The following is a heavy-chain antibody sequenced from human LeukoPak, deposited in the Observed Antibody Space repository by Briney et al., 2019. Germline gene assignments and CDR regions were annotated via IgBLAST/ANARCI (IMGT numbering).Heavy chain of an antibody. J-gene: IGHJ6*03. CDR1: RYTFTSYG. D-gene: IGHD2-2*01. V-gene: IGHV1-18*01. Sequence: ASVKVSCKASRYTFTSYGISWVRQAPGQGLEWMGWISAYNGNTNYAQKLQGRVTMTTDTSTSTAYMELRSLRSDDTAVYYCARGYCSSTSGSTSHQYYMDVWGKGTTVTVSS. CDR3: ARGYCSSTSGSTSHQYYMDV. CDR2: ISAYNGNT.